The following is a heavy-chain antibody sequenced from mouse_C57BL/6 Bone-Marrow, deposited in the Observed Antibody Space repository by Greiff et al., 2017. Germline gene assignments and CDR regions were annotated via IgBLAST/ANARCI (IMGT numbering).Heavy chain of an antibody. CDR1: GYSFTGYF. CDR2: INPYNGDT. CDR3: ARGYYGSSYWYFDV. Sequence: VQLQQSGPELVKPGDSVKITCKASGYSFTGYFMNWVMQSHGKSLEWIGRINPYNGDTFYNQKFKGKATLTVDKSSSTAHMELRSLTSEDSAVYYCARGYYGSSYWYFDVWGTGTTVTVSS. J-gene: IGHJ1*03. D-gene: IGHD1-1*01. V-gene: IGHV1-20*01.